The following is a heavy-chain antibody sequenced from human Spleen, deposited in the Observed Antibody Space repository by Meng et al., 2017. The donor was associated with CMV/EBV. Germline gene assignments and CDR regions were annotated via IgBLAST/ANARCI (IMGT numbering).Heavy chain of an antibody. CDR3: TTDSGITARTVFDY. D-gene: IGHD6-6*01. Sequence: GGSLRLSCAASGFTFSSYEMNWVRQAPGKGLEWVGRIKSTPHGGTTDYTAPVKGRFTMSRDDSKNTLYLQMNSLKTEDTAVYYCTTDSGITARTVFDYWGQGTLVTVSS. V-gene: IGHV3-15*01. J-gene: IGHJ4*02. CDR2: IKSTPHGGTT. CDR1: GFTFSSYE.